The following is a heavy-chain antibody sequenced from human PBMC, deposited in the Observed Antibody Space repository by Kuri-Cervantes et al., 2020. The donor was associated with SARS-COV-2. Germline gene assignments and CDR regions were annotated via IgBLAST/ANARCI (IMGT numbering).Heavy chain of an antibody. V-gene: IGHV5-51*01. CDR3: VRRNYYGLGSYGFDY. J-gene: IGHJ4*02. D-gene: IGHD3-10*01. CDR1: GYSFTSYW. CDR2: IFPGDSDA. Sequence: KVSCKTSGYSFTSYWIAWVRQMPGKGLEWMGIIFPGDSDATYSPSFQGQVTISADESINAAYLQWSSLKASDTAIYYCVRRNYYGLGSYGFDYWGQGTPVTVSS.